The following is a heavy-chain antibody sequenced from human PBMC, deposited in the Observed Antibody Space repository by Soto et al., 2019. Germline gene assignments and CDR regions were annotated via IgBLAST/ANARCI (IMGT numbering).Heavy chain of an antibody. D-gene: IGHD6-6*01. Sequence: PSETLSLTCAVYGGSFSCYYGSWIRQPPGKGLEWIGEVNHSGSTNYNPSLKSRVTISVDTSKNQFSLKLSSVTAADTAVYYCARAEYSSSSFDYWGQGTLVTVSS. CDR3: ARAEYSSSSFDY. CDR2: VNHSGST. J-gene: IGHJ4*02. CDR1: GGSFSCYY. V-gene: IGHV4-34*01.